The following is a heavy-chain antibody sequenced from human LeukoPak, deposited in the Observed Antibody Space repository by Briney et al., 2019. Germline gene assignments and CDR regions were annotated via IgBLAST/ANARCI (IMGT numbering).Heavy chain of an antibody. CDR3: ARDLLI. CDR2: TSSDLNVK. CDR1: GFTFRNYV. D-gene: IGHD3-16*01. Sequence: PGGSLRLSCAASGFTFRNYVIHWVRQAPGKGLEWVAVTSSDLNVKLYADSVKGRFTISRDNAKNSLYLQMNSLRAEDTAVYYCARDLLIRGQGTLVTVSS. J-gene: IGHJ4*02. V-gene: IGHV3-30-3*01.